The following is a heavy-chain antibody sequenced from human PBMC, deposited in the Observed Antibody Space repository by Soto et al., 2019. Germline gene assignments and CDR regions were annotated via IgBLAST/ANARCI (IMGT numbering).Heavy chain of an antibody. CDR2: IIPFLGTT. J-gene: IGHJ4*02. V-gene: IGHV1-69*10. CDR1: GGTFSSYG. D-gene: IGHD6-6*01. CDR3: AREGYTSSSIHSFLDS. Sequence: ASVKVSCKASGGTFSSYGISWVRQAPGQGLEWMGRIIPFLGTTNYAQNFQDRLTVTADTSTNTAFMELSSLRSDDTAVYYCAREGYTSSSIHSFLDSWGMGTLVTVSS.